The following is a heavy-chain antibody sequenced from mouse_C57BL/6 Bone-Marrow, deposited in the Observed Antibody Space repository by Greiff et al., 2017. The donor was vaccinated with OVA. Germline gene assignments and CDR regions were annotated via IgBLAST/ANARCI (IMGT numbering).Heavy chain of an antibody. CDR1: GFTFSSYA. J-gene: IGHJ4*01. CDR3: ARDYYGSSPDYYAMDY. V-gene: IGHV5-4*01. CDR2: ISDGGSYT. Sequence: EVQGVESGGGLVKPGGSLKLSCAASGFTFSSYAMSWVRQTPEKRLEWVATISDGGSYTYYPDNVKGRFTISRDNAKNNLYLQMSHLKSEDTAMYYCARDYYGSSPDYYAMDYWGQGTSVTVSS. D-gene: IGHD1-1*01.